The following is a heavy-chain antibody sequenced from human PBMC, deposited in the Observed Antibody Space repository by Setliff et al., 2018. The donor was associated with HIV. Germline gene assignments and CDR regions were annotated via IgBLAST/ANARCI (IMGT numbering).Heavy chain of an antibody. V-gene: IGHV1-69*05. CDR2: IIPMYGVA. CDR1: GGTFSSYV. J-gene: IGHJ4*02. CDR3: AKASAYCGGDCYSGVY. D-gene: IGHD2-21*02. Sequence: GASVKVSCKASGGTFSSYVISWVRQAPGQGPEWMGGIIPMYGVANYAQKFQGRVTITTDESTSTAYMELSSLRSEDTAVYYCAKASAYCGGDCYSGVYWGQGTLVTVSS.